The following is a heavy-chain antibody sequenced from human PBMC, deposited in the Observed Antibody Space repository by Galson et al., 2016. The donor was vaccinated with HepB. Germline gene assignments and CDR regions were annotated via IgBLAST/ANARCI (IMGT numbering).Heavy chain of an antibody. CDR1: GFTFMRDV. Sequence: SLRLSCAASGFTFMRDVMSWVRQAPGKGLEWVSAINDYGGSTYYADSVKGRFTISRENSKNTLYLQMNSLRAEDTAVYYCAKDVAVAGYGEYFDYWGQGTLVTVSS. CDR3: AKDVAVAGYGEYFDY. D-gene: IGHD6-19*01. CDR2: INDYGGST. J-gene: IGHJ4*02. V-gene: IGHV3-23*01.